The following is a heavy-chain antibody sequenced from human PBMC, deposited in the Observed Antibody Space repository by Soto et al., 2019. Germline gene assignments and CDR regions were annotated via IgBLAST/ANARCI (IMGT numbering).Heavy chain of an antibody. D-gene: IGHD2-15*01. J-gene: IGHJ4*02. V-gene: IGHV4-30-2*01. CDR1: GGSIRRGGNS. Sequence: SETLSLTCAVSGGSIRRGGNSGGRIRQPPGKGLEWIGYIYHSGSTYYNPSLKSRVAISVDRSKNQFSLKLSSVTAADTAVYYCARGQVVAAQHWGQGTLVTVSS. CDR2: IYHSGST. CDR3: ARGQVVAAQH.